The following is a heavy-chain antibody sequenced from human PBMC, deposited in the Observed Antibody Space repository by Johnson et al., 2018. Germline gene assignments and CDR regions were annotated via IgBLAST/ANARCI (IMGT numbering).Heavy chain of an antibody. CDR2: IRSRADGGTP. J-gene: IGHJ3*02. D-gene: IGHD6-19*01. Sequence: VQLVQSGGGLVEPGRSLRLSCTASGFTFGDNAMTWFRQAPGKGLEWVGFIRSRADGGTPDYAASVKGRFTNSRDDSKSIAYMQMNSLKTEDTAVYYCAKSIVDGISRAYAFHIWGQGTMVTVSS. CDR1: GFTFGDNA. CDR3: AKSIVDGISRAYAFHI. V-gene: IGHV3-49*03.